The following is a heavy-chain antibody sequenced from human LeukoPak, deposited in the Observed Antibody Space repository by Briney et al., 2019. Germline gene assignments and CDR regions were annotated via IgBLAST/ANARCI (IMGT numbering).Heavy chain of an antibody. CDR2: ISYDESNK. J-gene: IGHJ4*02. Sequence: HPGGSLRLSCAASGFTFRSYGMHWVRQAPGKGLEWVAVISYDESNKYYADSMKGRFTISRDNSKNTLYLQMNSLRAEDTAVYYCAKASRGGWVRDLDYWGQGTLVIVSS. CDR1: GFTFRSYG. D-gene: IGHD3-16*01. CDR3: AKASRGGWVRDLDY. V-gene: IGHV3-30*18.